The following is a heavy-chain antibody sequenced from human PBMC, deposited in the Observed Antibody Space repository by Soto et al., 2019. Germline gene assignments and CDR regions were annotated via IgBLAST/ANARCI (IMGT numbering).Heavy chain of an antibody. Sequence: EVQLVESGGGLVQPGGSLRLSCAASGFTFSSYWMHWVRQAPGKGLVWVSRINSDGSSTSYADSVKGRFTISRDNAKHTMYLQMNSLRAEDTAVYYCAIRASYYDSSGFFDCWGKGTLVTVSS. CDR3: AIRASYYDSSGFFDC. D-gene: IGHD3-22*01. CDR1: GFTFSSYW. J-gene: IGHJ4*02. V-gene: IGHV3-74*01. CDR2: INSDGSST.